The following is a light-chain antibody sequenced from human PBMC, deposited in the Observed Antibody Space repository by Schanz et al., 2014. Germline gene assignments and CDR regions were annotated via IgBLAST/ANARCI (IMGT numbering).Light chain of an antibody. CDR1: SSNIGTNT. CDR3: QSSHNPLTDYV. V-gene: IGLV1-44*01. J-gene: IGLJ1*01. CDR2: SND. Sequence: QSVLTQPPSVSGTPGQRVTISCSGSSSNIGTNTVNWYQQVPGTAPKLLIYSNDQRPSGVPDRFSGSKSSTSGSLAITGLQAEDEADYYCQSSHNPLTDYVFGTGTKLTVL.